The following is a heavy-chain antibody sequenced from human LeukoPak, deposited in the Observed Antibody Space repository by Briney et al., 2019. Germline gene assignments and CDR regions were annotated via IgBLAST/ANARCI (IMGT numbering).Heavy chain of an antibody. V-gene: IGHV4-34*01. CDR1: GGSFSGYY. D-gene: IGHD4-11*01. CDR3: ARVVRPTVTHYYYYGMDV. J-gene: IGHJ6*02. Sequence: SETLSLTCAVYGGSFSGYYWSWIRQPPGKGLEWIGEINHSGSTNCNPSLKSRVTISVDTSKNQFSLKLSSVTAADTAVYYCARVVRPTVTHYYYYGMDVWGQGTTVTVSS. CDR2: INHSGST.